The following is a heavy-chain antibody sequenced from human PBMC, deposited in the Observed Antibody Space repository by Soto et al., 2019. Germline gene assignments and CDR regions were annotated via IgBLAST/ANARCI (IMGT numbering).Heavy chain of an antibody. D-gene: IGHD3-9*01. V-gene: IGHV4-30-4*01. Sequence: SETLSLTCTVSGGSISSGDYFWSWIRQSPGKGLEWIGYISSIGSTYYNPSLKSRVSVSRDTSKNQFSLKLSSVTTTDTAVYYCARGLVIRPYYYHGMDVWGQGTTVS. J-gene: IGHJ6*02. CDR3: ARGLVIRPYYYHGMDV. CDR2: ISSIGST. CDR1: GGSISSGDYF.